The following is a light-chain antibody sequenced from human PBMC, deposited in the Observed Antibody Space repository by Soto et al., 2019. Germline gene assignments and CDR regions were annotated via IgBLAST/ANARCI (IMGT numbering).Light chain of an antibody. CDR1: QTVDNF. CDR2: DAT. CDR3: QQRKKWPPIT. Sequence: LLMQSPGTLSLSPVERPTLSCVASQTVDNFLAWYQLKPGKAPRLLIYDATKRASGIPVRFTGSGSGTDFILTISNIEAEDVAIYYCQQRKKWPPITFGQGTRLEIK. V-gene: IGKV3-11*01. J-gene: IGKJ5*01.